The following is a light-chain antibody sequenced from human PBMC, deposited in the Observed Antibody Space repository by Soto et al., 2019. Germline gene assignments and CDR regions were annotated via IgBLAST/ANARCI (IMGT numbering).Light chain of an antibody. J-gene: IGKJ2*03. Sequence: EIVLTQSPATLSLSPGERATLSCRASQSVSSYLAWYQQKPGQAPRLLIYDASNRATGIPARFSGSGSGTDFTLTISSLQSEDFAVYYCLQYNNWPPYSFGQGTKLEV. CDR2: DAS. CDR1: QSVSSY. V-gene: IGKV3-11*01. CDR3: LQYNNWPPYS.